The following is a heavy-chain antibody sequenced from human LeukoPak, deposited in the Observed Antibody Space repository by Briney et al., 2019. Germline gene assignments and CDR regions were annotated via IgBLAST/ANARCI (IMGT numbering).Heavy chain of an antibody. Sequence: GESLKISCKTSGDMFTNYWTGWVRQKPGTGLEWMGIIYPRDSDTRYSPSFQGQVTISADKSISTAYLEWSSLMASDTAMYYCARQESMIRGYYSDLWGQGTLVTVSS. D-gene: IGHD3-10*01. CDR2: IYPRDSDT. CDR3: ARQESMIRGYYSDL. CDR1: GDMFTNYW. V-gene: IGHV5-51*01. J-gene: IGHJ4*02.